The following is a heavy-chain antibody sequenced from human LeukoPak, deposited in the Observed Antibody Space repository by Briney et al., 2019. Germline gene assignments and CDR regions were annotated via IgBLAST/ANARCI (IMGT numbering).Heavy chain of an antibody. V-gene: IGHV3-20*04. J-gene: IGHJ4*02. CDR3: ARDPDFWSGYQLDY. CDR1: GFTFDDYG. CDR2: INWNSGST. Sequence: PGGSLRLSCAASGFTFDDYGMSWVRQAPGKGLEWVSGINWNSGSTGYADSVKGRFTISRDNAKNSLYLQMNSLRAEDTAVYYCARDPDFWSGYQLDYWGQGTLVTVSS. D-gene: IGHD3-3*01.